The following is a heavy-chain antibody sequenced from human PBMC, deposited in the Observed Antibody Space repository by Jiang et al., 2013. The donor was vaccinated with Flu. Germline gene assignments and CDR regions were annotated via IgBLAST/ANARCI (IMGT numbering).Heavy chain of an antibody. CDR3: ARDLYGGIVVVTAIQLLDY. Sequence: VQLVESGGGVVQPGRSLRLSCAASGFTFSGYGMHWVRQAPGKGLEWVALIWSDGSNKYYADSVKGRFTISRDNSKNTLYLQVNSLRAEDTAMYYCARDLYGGIVVVTAIQLLDYVGHGNLVTVSS. CDR2: IWSDGSNK. CDR1: GFTFSGYG. V-gene: IGHV3-33*01. D-gene: IGHD2-21*02. J-gene: IGHJ4*03.